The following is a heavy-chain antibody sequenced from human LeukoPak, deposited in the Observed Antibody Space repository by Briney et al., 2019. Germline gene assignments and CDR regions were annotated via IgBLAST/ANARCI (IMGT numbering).Heavy chain of an antibody. J-gene: IGHJ4*02. CDR3: ARLPGLGSYSDPYFDY. D-gene: IGHD1-26*01. CDR2: IIPIFGTA. V-gene: IGHV1-69*13. Sequence: VKVSCKASGGTFSSYAISWVRQAPGQGLEWMGGIIPIFGTANYEQKFQGRVTISADESTSTAYMELSSLRSEDTAVYYCARLPGLGSYSDPYFDYWGQGTLVTVSS. CDR1: GGTFSSYA.